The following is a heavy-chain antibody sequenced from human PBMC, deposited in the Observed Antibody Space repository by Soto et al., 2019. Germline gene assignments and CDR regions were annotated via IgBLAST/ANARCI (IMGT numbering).Heavy chain of an antibody. CDR3: ARQYSGSYYEYYGMDV. D-gene: IGHD1-26*01. J-gene: IGHJ6*02. V-gene: IGHV3-64D*06. CDR1: GFIFSIYA. Sequence: GGSLRLSCSGSGFIFSIYAIHWVRQAPGKGLEYVSFISIGGSRTHYADSVKGRFTISRDNSKNTAYLQMSSLRPEDTAMYYCARQYSGSYYEYYGMDVWGQGTTVTVSS. CDR2: ISIGGSRT.